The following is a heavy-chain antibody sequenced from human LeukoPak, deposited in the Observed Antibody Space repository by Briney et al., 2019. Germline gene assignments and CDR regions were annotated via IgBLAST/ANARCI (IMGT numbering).Heavy chain of an antibody. J-gene: IGHJ4*02. Sequence: SETLSLTCTVSGGSISSYYWSWIRQPPGKGLEWIGYIYYSGSTNYNPSLKSRVTISVDTSKNQFSLKLSSVTAADTAVYYCARGTGNVVVPAAFDYWGQGTLVTVSS. CDR1: GGSISSYY. CDR2: IYYSGST. CDR3: ARGTGNVVVPAAFDY. V-gene: IGHV4-59*01. D-gene: IGHD2-2*01.